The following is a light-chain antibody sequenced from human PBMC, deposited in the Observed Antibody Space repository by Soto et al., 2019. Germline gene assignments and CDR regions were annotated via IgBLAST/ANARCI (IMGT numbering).Light chain of an antibody. V-gene: IGKV3-20*01. Sequence: EIVLTQSPGTLSLSPGERASLSCRASQSASSSYLAWYQQKPGQAPRLLIYDASNRATGIPVRFSGSGSGTDYTLTITNLESEDFAVYYCQQYNNWPPLTFGQGTKVDIK. J-gene: IGKJ1*01. CDR2: DAS. CDR1: QSASSSY. CDR3: QQYNNWPPLT.